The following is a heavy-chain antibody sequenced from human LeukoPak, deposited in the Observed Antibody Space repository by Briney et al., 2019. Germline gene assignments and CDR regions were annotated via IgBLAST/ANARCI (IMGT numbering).Heavy chain of an antibody. J-gene: IGHJ4*02. CDR2: IYPSDSDT. CDR3: ARGLPPFDY. V-gene: IGHV5-51*01. CDR1: GYSFTSYW. Sequence: GESLKIPCKGSGYSFTSYWIGWVRQMPGKGLEWMGIIYPSDSDTRYSPSFSPSFQGQVTISADKSISTAYLQWSSLKASDTAMYYCARGLPPFDYWGQGTLVTVSS.